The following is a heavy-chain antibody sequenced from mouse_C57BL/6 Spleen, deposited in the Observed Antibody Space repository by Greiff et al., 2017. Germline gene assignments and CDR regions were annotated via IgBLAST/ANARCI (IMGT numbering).Heavy chain of an antibody. V-gene: IGHV3-6*01. D-gene: IGHD2-4*01. J-gene: IGHJ2*01. CDR2: ISYDGSN. CDR1: GYSITSGYY. Sequence: EVKLVESGPGLVKPSQSLSLTCSVTGYSITSGYYWNWIRQFPGNKLEWMGYISYDGSNNYNPSLKNRISITRDTSKNQFFLKLNSVTTEDTATYYCARDYYDYYFDYWGQGTTLKVSS. CDR3: ARDYYDYYFDY.